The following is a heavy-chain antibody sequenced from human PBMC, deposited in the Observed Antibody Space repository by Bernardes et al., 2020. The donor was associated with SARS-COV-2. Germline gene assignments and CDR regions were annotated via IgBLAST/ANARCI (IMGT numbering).Heavy chain of an antibody. D-gene: IGHD1-26*01. Sequence: GGSLRLSCAASGFTFSSSAMSWVRQAPGKGLEWVSLIIGSGTNTFYADSVKGRFTISRDNSKNTLYLQVNSLRAEDTAVYYCAKRGRYSFDYWGQGTLVTVSS. CDR2: IIGSGTNT. V-gene: IGHV3-23*01. CDR1: GFTFSSSA. J-gene: IGHJ4*02. CDR3: AKRGRYSFDY.